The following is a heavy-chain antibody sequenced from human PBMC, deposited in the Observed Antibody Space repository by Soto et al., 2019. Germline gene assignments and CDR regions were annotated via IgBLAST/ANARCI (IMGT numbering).Heavy chain of an antibody. CDR3: ASADYDFWSGPPSFYGMDV. D-gene: IGHD3-3*01. CDR2: ISYDGSNK. V-gene: IGHV3-30-3*01. J-gene: IGHJ6*02. Sequence: GGSLRLSCAASGFTFSSYAMHWVRQAPGKGLEWVAVISYDGSNKYYADSVKGRFTISRDNSKNTLYLQMNSLRAEDTAVYYCASADYDFWSGPPSFYGMDVWGQGTTGAGSS. CDR1: GFTFSSYA.